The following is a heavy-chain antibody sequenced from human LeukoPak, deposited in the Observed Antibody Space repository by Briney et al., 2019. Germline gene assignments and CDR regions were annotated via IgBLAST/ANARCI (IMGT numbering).Heavy chain of an antibody. CDR3: ARVYDY. J-gene: IGHJ4*02. V-gene: IGHV4-59*01. Sequence: SETLSLTCTVSGGSTSSYYWSWIRQPPGKGLEWIGYIYYSGSTNYNPSLKSRVTISVDTSKNQFSLKLSSVTAADTAVYYCARVYDYWGQGTLVTVSS. CDR2: IYYSGST. CDR1: GGSTSSYY.